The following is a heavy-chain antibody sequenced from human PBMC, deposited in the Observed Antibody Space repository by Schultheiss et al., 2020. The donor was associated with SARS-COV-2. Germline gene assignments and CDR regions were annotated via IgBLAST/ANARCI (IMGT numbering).Heavy chain of an antibody. J-gene: IGHJ4*02. D-gene: IGHD3-22*01. CDR2: IYYTGST. CDR3: ASLDSSGSYGKYY. V-gene: IGHV4-59*01. Sequence: SQTLSLTCTVSGGSISSYYWSWIRQPPGKRLEWIGYIYYTGSTKYNPSLKSRVTISVDTSKNQFSLKLSSVTAADTAVYYCASLDSSGSYGKYYWGQGTLVTVSS. CDR1: GGSISSYY.